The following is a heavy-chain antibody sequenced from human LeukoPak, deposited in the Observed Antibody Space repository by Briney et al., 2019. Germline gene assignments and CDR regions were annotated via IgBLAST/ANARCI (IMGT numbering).Heavy chain of an antibody. CDR1: GSSISSYY. J-gene: IGHJ4*02. CDR3: ATLDPPREIAAAGILFDY. Sequence: SETLSLTCTVSGSSISSYYWSWIRQPAGRGLEWIGRIYTSGSTNYNPSLKSRVTISVDKSKNQFSLKLSSVTAADTAVYYCATLDPPREIAAAGILFDYWGQGTLVTVSS. CDR2: IYTSGST. V-gene: IGHV4-4*07. D-gene: IGHD6-13*01.